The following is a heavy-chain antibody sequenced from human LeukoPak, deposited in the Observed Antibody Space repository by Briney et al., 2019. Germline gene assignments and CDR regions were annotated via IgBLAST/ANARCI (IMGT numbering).Heavy chain of an antibody. D-gene: IGHD4-23*01. J-gene: IGHJ6*03. CDR2: ISGSGGST. CDR1: GFTFSSYA. V-gene: IGHV3-23*01. CDR3: AKVPSGNPLGNMDV. Sequence: PGGSLRLSGAASGFTFSSYAMSWVRQAPGKGLEWVSAISGSGGSTYYADSVKGRFTISRDNSKNTLYLQMNSLRAEDTAVYYCAKVPSGNPLGNMDVWGKGTTVTVSS.